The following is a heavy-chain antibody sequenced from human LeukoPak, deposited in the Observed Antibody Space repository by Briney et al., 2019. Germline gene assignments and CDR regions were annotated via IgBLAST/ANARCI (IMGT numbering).Heavy chain of an antibody. D-gene: IGHD1-1*01. CDR3: ARDHSGTQDY. CDR1: GFTFSNYG. Sequence: PGGSLRLSCAASGFTFSNYGMHWVRQAPGKGLEWVAVIWDDGSNEYYADSVKGRFTIFRDNRRNTLYLQMNSLRAEDTAVYSCARDHSGTQDYWGQGTLVTVPS. V-gene: IGHV3-33*01. J-gene: IGHJ4*02. CDR2: IWDDGSNE.